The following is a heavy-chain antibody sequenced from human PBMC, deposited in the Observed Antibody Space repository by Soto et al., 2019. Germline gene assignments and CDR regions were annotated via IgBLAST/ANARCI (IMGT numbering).Heavy chain of an antibody. CDR2: INAGNGNT. CDR1: AYTFTSYA. D-gene: IGHD3-3*01. V-gene: IGHV1-3*01. Sequence: SAEVSFKASAYTFTSYAMHWVRQAPGQRLEWMGWINAGNGNTKYSQKFQGRVTITRDTSASTAYMELSSLRSEDTAVYYCARVDYDFWSGYSFDYWGQGTLVTVSS. J-gene: IGHJ4*02. CDR3: ARVDYDFWSGYSFDY.